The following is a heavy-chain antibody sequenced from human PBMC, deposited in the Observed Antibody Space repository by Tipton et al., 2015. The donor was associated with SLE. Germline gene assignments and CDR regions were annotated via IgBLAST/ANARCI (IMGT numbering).Heavy chain of an antibody. CDR1: GGSISSGGYY. Sequence: TLSLTCTVSGGSISSGGYYWSWIRQHPGKGLEWIGYIYYSGSTYYNPSLKSRVTISVDTSKNQFSLKLSSVTAADTAVYYCARAPFSDYGDSPDYYYYMDVWGKGTTVTVSS. V-gene: IGHV4-31*03. D-gene: IGHD4-17*01. CDR2: IYYSGST. CDR3: ARAPFSDYGDSPDYYYYMDV. J-gene: IGHJ6*03.